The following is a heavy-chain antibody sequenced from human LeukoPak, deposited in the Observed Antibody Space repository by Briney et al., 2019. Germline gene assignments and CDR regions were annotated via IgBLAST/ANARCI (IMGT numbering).Heavy chain of an antibody. J-gene: IGHJ5*02. D-gene: IGHD4-17*01. CDR3: AKDRVPLYGDLINWFDP. V-gene: IGHV3-23*01. Sequence: GGSLRLSCAASGFTFTNYAMSWVRQAPGKGLEWVSAISGSGGNTYYADSVKGRFTISRDNSKNTLYLQMNSMRAEDTAVYYCAKDRVPLYGDLINWFDPWGQGTLVTVSS. CDR2: ISGSGGNT. CDR1: GFTFTNYA.